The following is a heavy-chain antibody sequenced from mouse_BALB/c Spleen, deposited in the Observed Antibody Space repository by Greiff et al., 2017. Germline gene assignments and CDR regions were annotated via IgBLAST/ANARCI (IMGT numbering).Heavy chain of an antibody. CDR3: ARGGAIYDGYSAWFAY. CDR1: GFTFSSYA. CDR2: ISSGGST. Sequence: EVMLVESGGGLVKPGGSLKLSCAASGFTFSSYAMSWVRQTPEKRLEWVASISSGGSTYYPDSVKGRFTISRDNARNILYLQMSSLRSEDTAMYYCARGGAIYDGYSAWFAYWGQGTLVTVSA. V-gene: IGHV5-6-5*01. J-gene: IGHJ3*01. D-gene: IGHD2-3*01.